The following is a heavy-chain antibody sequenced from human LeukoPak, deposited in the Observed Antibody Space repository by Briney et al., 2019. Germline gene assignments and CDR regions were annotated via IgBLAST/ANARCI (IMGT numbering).Heavy chain of an antibody. CDR2: TFYSWST. D-gene: IGHD1-14*01. CDR1: GGSFSGYY. V-gene: IGHV4-59*08. CDR3: ARHIYRTYYFDS. J-gene: IGHJ4*02. Sequence: PSETLSLTCAVYGGSFSGYYWSWIRQPPGKGLEWIGYTFYSWSTNYNPSLKSRVTISLDTSKNQFSLKLSSVTAADTAMYYCARHIYRTYYFDSWGQGTLVTVSS.